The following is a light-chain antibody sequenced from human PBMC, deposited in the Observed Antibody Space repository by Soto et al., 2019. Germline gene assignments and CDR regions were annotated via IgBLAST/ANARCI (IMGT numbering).Light chain of an antibody. Sequence: QSVLTQPPSASGSHGQSVTISCTGTSSDVGGYNYVSWYQQHPGKAPKLMIYEVSKRPSGVPDRFSGSKSGNTASLTVSGRQAEDEADYYCNSYAGSNNLLFGGGTKLTVL. CDR2: EVS. CDR1: SSDVGGYNY. J-gene: IGLJ2*01. V-gene: IGLV2-8*01. CDR3: NSYAGSNNLL.